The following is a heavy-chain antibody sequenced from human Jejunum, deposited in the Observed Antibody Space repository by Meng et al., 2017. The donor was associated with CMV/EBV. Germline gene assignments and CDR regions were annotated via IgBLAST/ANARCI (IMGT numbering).Heavy chain of an antibody. CDR2: ISSSSRYI. J-gene: IGHJ5*02. V-gene: IGHV3-21*01. CDR3: ARDIDH. CDR1: GFTFSSYN. Sequence: VPVVDSGGGLVKPGGFLRLSCIGSGFTFSSYNMNWVRQAPGKGLEWVSSISSSSRYINYADSVKGRFTISRDNAKNSLYLQMNSLRVEDTAIYYCARDIDHWGQGTLVTVSS.